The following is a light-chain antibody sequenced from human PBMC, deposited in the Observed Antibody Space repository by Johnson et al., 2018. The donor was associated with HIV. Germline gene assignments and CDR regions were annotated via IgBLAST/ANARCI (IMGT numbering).Light chain of an antibody. CDR3: AAWDDSLNEYV. CDR1: TSNIANNT. CDR2: RNV. V-gene: IGLV1-44*01. Sequence: QAVLTQPPSASGTPGQRVTISCSGSTSNIANNTVNWYQHLPGTAPKLLMYRNVQRPSGIPDRFTGSKSGTSASLPISGLQGEDEAEYYCAAWDDSLNEYVFGTGTKVTVL. J-gene: IGLJ1*01.